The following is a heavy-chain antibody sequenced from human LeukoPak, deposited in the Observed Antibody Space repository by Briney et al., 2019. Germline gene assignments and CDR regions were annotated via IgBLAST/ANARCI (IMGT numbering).Heavy chain of an antibody. CDR1: GDSFTTYY. D-gene: IGHD2-2*01. CDR3: ARDRGCTTSSCYRTGLRWFDP. V-gene: IGHV1-46*01. J-gene: IGHJ5*02. CDR2: INPKDGST. Sequence: GASVTVSCKTSGDSFTTYYFHWVRQAPGQGLEWVATINPKDGSTDFAENFRGRVTLTRDTSTTTLYMDLHSLESADTAVYYCARDRGCTTSSCYRTGLRWFDPWGQGTLVTVSS.